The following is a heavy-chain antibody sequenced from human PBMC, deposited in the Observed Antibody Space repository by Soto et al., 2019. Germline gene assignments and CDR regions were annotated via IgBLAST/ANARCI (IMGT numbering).Heavy chain of an antibody. Sequence: SVTLRLSWTVAGGSISSFYWSWILQPPGKGLEWIGYIYYSGSTNYNPSLKSRVTISVDTSKNQFSLKLSSVTAADTAVYYCARHSPYYDILTGYYPVAYFDYWGQGTLVTVSS. CDR1: GGSISSFY. V-gene: IGHV4-59*08. CDR3: ARHSPYYDILTGYYPVAYFDY. D-gene: IGHD3-9*01. J-gene: IGHJ4*02. CDR2: IYYSGST.